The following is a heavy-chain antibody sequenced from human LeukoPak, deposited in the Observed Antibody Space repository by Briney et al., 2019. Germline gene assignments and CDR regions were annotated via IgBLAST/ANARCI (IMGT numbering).Heavy chain of an antibody. Sequence: ASVKVSCKASGYTFTGYGISWVRQAPGQGLEWMGWISAYNGNTNYAQKLQGRVTMTRDTSISTAYMELSRLRSDDTAVYYCARATSSSWYVRPIDYWGQGTLVTVSS. CDR1: GYTFTGYG. V-gene: IGHV1-18*01. CDR3: ARATSSSWYVRPIDY. D-gene: IGHD6-13*01. CDR2: ISAYNGNT. J-gene: IGHJ4*02.